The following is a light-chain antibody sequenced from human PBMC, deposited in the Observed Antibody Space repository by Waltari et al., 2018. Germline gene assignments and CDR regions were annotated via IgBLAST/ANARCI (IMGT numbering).Light chain of an antibody. Sequence: EIVLTQSPGTLSLSPGERATLACRASQSVSKYLAWYQQKPGQAPRLLIDHASTSAAGIPDRFSGSGYGTDFSLTISRLEAEDFAVYYCQHYVSLPATFGQGTKVEIK. J-gene: IGKJ1*01. CDR1: QSVSKY. V-gene: IGKV3-20*01. CDR2: HAS. CDR3: QHYVSLPAT.